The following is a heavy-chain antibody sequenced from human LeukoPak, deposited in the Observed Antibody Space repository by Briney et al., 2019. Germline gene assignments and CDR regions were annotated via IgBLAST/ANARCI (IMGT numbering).Heavy chain of an antibody. D-gene: IGHD3-10*01. CDR3: ARWEVRLNAFEM. V-gene: IGHV4-59*08. Sequence: SETLSLTCTVSGGSISSYYWSWIRQPAGKGLEWIGYIYYSGSTNYNPSLKSRVTISVDTSKNQFSLSLSSVTAADTAVYYCARWEVRLNAFEMWGQGTMVTVSS. J-gene: IGHJ3*02. CDR2: IYYSGST. CDR1: GGSISSYY.